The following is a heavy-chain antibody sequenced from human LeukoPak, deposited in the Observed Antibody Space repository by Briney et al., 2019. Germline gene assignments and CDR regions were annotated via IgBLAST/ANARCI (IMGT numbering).Heavy chain of an antibody. J-gene: IGHJ4*02. D-gene: IGHD6-19*01. CDR3: ARVEASSGWYFVGPTIDY. CDR2: IYYSGST. V-gene: IGHV4-31*03. CDR1: GGSISISSGGYY. Sequence: ETSEALSLTCTVSGGSISISSGGYYWSWIRQHPGKGLEWIGYIYYSGSTYYNPSLESRVIISVDMSKNQFSLKLSSVTAADTAVYYCARVEASSGWYFVGPTIDYWGQGTLVTVSS.